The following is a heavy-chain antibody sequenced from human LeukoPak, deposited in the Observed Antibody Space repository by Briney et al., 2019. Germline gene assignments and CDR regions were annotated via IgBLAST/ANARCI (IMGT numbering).Heavy chain of an antibody. CDR2: ISGYNGNT. CDR1: GGTFSSYA. Sequence: ASVKVSCKASGGTFSSYAISWVRQAPGQGLEWMGWISGYNGNTNYARKLQGRVTLTTDTSTTTAYMELRSLRSDDTAVYYCARDLSTLIAATGTCYFDHWGQGTLLTVSS. CDR3: ARDLSTLIAATGTCYFDH. V-gene: IGHV1-18*01. J-gene: IGHJ4*02. D-gene: IGHD6-13*01.